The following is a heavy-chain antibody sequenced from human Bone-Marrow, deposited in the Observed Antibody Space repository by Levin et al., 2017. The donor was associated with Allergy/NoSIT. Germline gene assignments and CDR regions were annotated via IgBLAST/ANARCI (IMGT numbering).Heavy chain of an antibody. D-gene: IGHD3-22*01. J-gene: IGHJ3*02. V-gene: IGHV3-7*01. CDR2: IKYDGGEQ. Sequence: GGSLRLSCAASVFTFDAYWMTWVRQAPGKGLEWVAKIKYDGGEQKYVDSVKGRFTIARDNAKNLLFLQMNSLRAEDTGVYYCARIYDSTGYYSGVGAFDIWGQGTKVTVSS. CDR1: VFTFDAYW. CDR3: ARIYDSTGYYSGVGAFDI.